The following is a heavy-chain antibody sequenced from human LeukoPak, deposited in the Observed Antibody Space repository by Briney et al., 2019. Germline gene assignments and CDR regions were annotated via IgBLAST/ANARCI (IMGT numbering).Heavy chain of an antibody. CDR3: ARDESGGAMVRGVSDY. J-gene: IGHJ4*02. D-gene: IGHD3-10*01. Sequence: ASVKVSCKASGYTFTSYYMHWVRQAPGQGLEWMGLINPSGGSTSYAQKFQGRVTMTRDMSTSTVYMELSSLRSEDTAVCYCARDESGGAMVRGVSDYWGQGTLVTVSS. V-gene: IGHV1-46*01. CDR1: GYTFTSYY. CDR2: INPSGGST.